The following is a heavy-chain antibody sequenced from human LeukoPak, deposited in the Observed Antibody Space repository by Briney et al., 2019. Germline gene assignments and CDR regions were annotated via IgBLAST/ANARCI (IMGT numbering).Heavy chain of an antibody. J-gene: IGHJ4*02. V-gene: IGHV3-30*04. CDR2: ISDDGSNG. D-gene: IGHD1-26*01. CDR1: GFTFSSYA. Sequence: GGSLRLSCDASGFTFSSYAMHWVRQAPGRGLEWVTVISDDGSNGYYAGSVKGRFTISRDNSQNTLHVQMSSLRPGDTAVYYCVREVTSGSFDYWGQGTLVTVSS. CDR3: VREVTSGSFDY.